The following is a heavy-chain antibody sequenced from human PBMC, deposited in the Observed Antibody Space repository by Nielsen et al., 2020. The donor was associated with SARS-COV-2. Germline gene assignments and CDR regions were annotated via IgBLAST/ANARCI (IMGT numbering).Heavy chain of an antibody. CDR2: INSDGSST. J-gene: IGHJ6*03. D-gene: IGHD3-10*01. CDR1: GFTFSSYG. V-gene: IGHV3-74*01. CDR3: ARDVKTVWFQGLGRYYYYYMDV. Sequence: GESLKISCAASGFTFSSYGMHWVRQAPGKGLVWVSRINSDGSSTSYADSVKGRFTISRDNAKNTLYLQMNSLRAEDTAVYYCARDVKTVWFQGLGRYYYYYMDVWGKGTTVTVSS.